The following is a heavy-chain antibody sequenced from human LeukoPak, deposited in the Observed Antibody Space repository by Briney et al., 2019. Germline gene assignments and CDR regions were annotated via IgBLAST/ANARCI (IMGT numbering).Heavy chain of an antibody. J-gene: IGHJ5*02. D-gene: IGHD2-21*01. Sequence: SETLSLTCTVSGGSISSSSYYWGWIRQPPGKGLEWIGSIHYSGSTYYNPSLKSRVTISVDTSKNQFSLKLSSVTAADTAVYYCARSDVARSWFDPWGQGILVTVSS. CDR1: GGSISSSSYY. CDR3: ARSDVARSWFDP. V-gene: IGHV4-39*01. CDR2: IHYSGST.